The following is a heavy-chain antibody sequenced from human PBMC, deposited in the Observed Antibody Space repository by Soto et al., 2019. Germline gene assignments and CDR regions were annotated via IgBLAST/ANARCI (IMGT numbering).Heavy chain of an antibody. CDR3: ARGQNWNYDY. D-gene: IGHD1-7*01. CDR2: ISYSGST. V-gene: IGHV4-61*01. Sequence: QVQLQESGPGLVKPSETLSLTCNVSGGSVSSGSYFWSWIRQPPGKGLEWIGYISYSGSTNYNPSLKSRVSIPVDTSKKQFALKLSSVTAADTAVYYCARGQNWNYDYWGQGTLVTVSS. J-gene: IGHJ4*02. CDR1: GGSVSSGSYF.